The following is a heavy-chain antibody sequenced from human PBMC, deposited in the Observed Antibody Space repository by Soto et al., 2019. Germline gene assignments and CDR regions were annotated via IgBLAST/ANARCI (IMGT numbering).Heavy chain of an antibody. CDR1: GGSISSSSYY. CDR2: IYYSGST. V-gene: IGHV4-39*01. J-gene: IGHJ6*02. Sequence: SETLSLTCTVSGGSISSSSYYWGWIRQPPGKGLEWIGSIYYSGSTYYNPSLKSRVTISVDTSKNQFSLKLSSVTAADTAVYYCARHLQYSSSWGKYRMDVWGQGTKVTVSS. D-gene: IGHD6-6*01. CDR3: ARHLQYSSSWGKYRMDV.